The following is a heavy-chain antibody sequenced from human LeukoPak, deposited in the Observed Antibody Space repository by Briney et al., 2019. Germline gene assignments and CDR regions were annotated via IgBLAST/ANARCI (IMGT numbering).Heavy chain of an antibody. V-gene: IGHV3-23*01. D-gene: IGHD1-26*01. CDR1: GFTFSSYA. CDR3: ARDYRVGANPPFDY. CDR2: ISGSGGST. J-gene: IGHJ4*02. Sequence: GGSLRLSCAASGFTFSSYAMSWVRQAPGKGLEWVSAISGSGGSTYYTDSVKGRFTISRDNPKNTLYLQMNSLRAEDTAVYYCARDYRVGANPPFDYWGQGTLVTVSS.